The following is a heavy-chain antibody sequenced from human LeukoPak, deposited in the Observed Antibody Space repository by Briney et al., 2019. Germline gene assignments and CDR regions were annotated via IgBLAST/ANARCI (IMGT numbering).Heavy chain of an antibody. J-gene: IGHJ4*02. CDR3: ASLYSSGWYLTDY. D-gene: IGHD6-19*01. CDR1: RFTCSSYS. V-gene: IGHV3-30-3*01. Sequence: PGRSLRLSCAASRFTCSSYSMHWVRQAPGKGLGWVALISYDGSDKYYADSVKGRFTISRDNSKTTLYLQMNSLRIEDTAVYYCASLYSSGWYLTDYWGQGTLVTVSS. CDR2: ISYDGSDK.